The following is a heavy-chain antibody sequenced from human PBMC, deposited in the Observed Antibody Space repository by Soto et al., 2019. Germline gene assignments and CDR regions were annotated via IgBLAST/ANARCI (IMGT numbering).Heavy chain of an antibody. CDR3: ARFGCSSTSCYRFYYYGMDV. CDR1: GYSFTSYW. Sequence: ASVTISCKGSGYSFTSYWIGWVRQMPGKGLEWMGIIYPGDSDTRYSPSFQGQVTISADKSISTAYLQWSSLKASDTAMYYCARFGCSSTSCYRFYYYGMDVWGQGTTVTVSS. CDR2: IYPGDSDT. V-gene: IGHV5-51*01. J-gene: IGHJ6*02. D-gene: IGHD2-2*01.